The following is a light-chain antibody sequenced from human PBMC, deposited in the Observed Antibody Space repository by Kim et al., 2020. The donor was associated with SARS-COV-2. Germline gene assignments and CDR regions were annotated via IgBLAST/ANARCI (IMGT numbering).Light chain of an antibody. V-gene: IGLV1-44*01. Sequence: QSVLTQPPSASGTPGQRVTISCSGSISNIGSNTVNWYQQLPGTAPKLLIYSNNQRPSGVPDRFSGSKSGTSASLAISGLQSEDEADYYCAAWDDSLNGWVFGGGTQLTVL. CDR1: ISNIGSNT. CDR2: SNN. CDR3: AAWDDSLNGWV. J-gene: IGLJ3*02.